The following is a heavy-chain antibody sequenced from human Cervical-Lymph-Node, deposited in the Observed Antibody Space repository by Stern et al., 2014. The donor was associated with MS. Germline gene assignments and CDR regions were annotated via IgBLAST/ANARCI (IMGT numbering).Heavy chain of an antibody. CDR2: ISYDGTTK. J-gene: IGHJ4*02. CDR3: ASPDTLGSSWADFEH. Sequence: QVQLVQSGGGVVQPGRSLRLSCAGPGFTFSGVAMHWVRQAPGEGLEWVAVISYDGTTKNYADSVKGRFTISRDNSRNTVYLQMNGLRIEDTAVYFCASPDTLGSSWADFEHWGQGTLVTVSS. D-gene: IGHD2-2*01. CDR1: GFTFSGVA. V-gene: IGHV3-30*04.